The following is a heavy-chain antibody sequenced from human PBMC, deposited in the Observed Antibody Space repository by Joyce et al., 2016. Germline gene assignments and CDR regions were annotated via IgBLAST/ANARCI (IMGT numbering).Heavy chain of an antibody. J-gene: IGHJ6*02. D-gene: IGHD2-8*02. Sequence: EVQLVESGGGLVETGGSLRISCAASGFTFRTSSMSWFRQAPGKGLDWFSAISGYSTYIFYADSVKGRFTVSRDNAKNSLYLQMNTLRAEDTAVFFCARGGLVYDYSMDVWGQGTTVTVSS. CDR1: GFTFRTSS. CDR2: ISGYSTYI. V-gene: IGHV3-21*02. CDR3: ARGGLVYDYSMDV.